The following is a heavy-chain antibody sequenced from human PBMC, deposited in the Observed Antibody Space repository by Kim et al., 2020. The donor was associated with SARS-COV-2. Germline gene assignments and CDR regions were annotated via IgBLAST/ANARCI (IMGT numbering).Heavy chain of an antibody. Sequence: GGSLRLSCEASGFTFSTCALSWVRQVPGKGLAWVSTIGVSASNTYYADSVKGRFTISRDNSRNTLYLQMNSLRAEDTAIFYCAKALGPINYFDSWGQAAL. V-gene: IGHV3-23*01. J-gene: IGHJ4*02. CDR2: IGVSASNT. CDR3: AKALGPINYFDS. D-gene: IGHD6-13*01. CDR1: GFTFSTCA.